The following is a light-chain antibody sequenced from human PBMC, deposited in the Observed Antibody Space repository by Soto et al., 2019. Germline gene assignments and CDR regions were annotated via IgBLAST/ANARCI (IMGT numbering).Light chain of an antibody. V-gene: IGKV3-20*01. CDR3: QQYGSSPRWT. CDR2: GAS. Sequence: EIVLTQSPGTLSLSPGERATLSCRASQSVSSSYLAWYQQKPGQAPRLLIHGASSRATGIPDRFSGSGSGTDFTLTISRLEPEDFAVDYCQQYGSSPRWTFGQGTKVEIK. CDR1: QSVSSSY. J-gene: IGKJ1*01.